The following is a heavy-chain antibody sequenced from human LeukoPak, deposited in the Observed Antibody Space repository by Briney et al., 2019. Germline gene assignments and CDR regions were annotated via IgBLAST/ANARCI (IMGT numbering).Heavy chain of an antibody. D-gene: IGHD3-10*01. CDR3: ARHGLWFGEFLAFDI. CDR1: GGSISSYY. V-gene: IGHV4-59*08. Sequence: SETLSLTCTVSGGSISSYYWSWIRQPPGKGLEWIGYIYYSGSTNYNPSLKSRVTISVDTSKNQFSLKLSSVTAADTAVYYCARHGLWFGEFLAFDIWGQGTMVTVSS. J-gene: IGHJ3*02. CDR2: IYYSGST.